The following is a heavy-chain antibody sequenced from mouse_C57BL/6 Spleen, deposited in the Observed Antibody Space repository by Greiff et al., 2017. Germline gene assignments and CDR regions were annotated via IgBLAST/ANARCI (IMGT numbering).Heavy chain of an antibody. CDR1: GYAFSSSW. J-gene: IGHJ3*01. CDR2: IYPGDGDT. CDR3: ARHGGYDAAWFAY. D-gene: IGHD2-2*01. Sequence: VMLVESGPELVKPGASVKISCKASGYAFSSSWMNWVKQRPGKGLEWIGRIYPGDGDTNYNGKFKGKATLTADKSSSTAYMQLSSLTSEDSAVYFCARHGGYDAAWFAYWGQGTLVTVSA. V-gene: IGHV1-82*01.